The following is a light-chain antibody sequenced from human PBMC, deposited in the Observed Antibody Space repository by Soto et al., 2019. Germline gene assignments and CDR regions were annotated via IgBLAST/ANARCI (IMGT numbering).Light chain of an antibody. CDR2: EDN. Sequence: QSALTQPASLSGSPGQSITISCSGTNSDVGSYNLVSWYQQHPDKAPKLMIYEDNKRPSGVSNRFSGSKSGNTASLTISGLQAEDEADYYCCSYAGSFTFVVFGGGTKLTVL. CDR1: NSDVGSYNL. CDR3: CSYAGSFTFVV. V-gene: IGLV2-23*01. J-gene: IGLJ2*01.